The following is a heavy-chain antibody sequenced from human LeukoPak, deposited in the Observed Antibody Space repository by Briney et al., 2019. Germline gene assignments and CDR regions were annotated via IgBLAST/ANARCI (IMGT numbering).Heavy chain of an antibody. D-gene: IGHD2-2*02. CDR1: GGSISSGSYY. CDR3: ASLGVVPGAIPDAFDI. CDR2: IYTSGST. J-gene: IGHJ3*02. Sequence: SQTLSFTCTVSGGSISSGSYYWSWIRQPAGKGLEWIGRIYTSGSTKYNPSLKSRVTISVDTSKNQFSLKLSSVTAADTAVYYCASLGVVPGAIPDAFDIWGQGTMLIVSS. V-gene: IGHV4-61*02.